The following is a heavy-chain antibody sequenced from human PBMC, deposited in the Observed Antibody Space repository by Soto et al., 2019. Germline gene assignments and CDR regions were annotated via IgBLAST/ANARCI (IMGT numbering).Heavy chain of an antibody. V-gene: IGHV4-39*01. Sequence: PSETLSLTCTVSGGSISSSSYYWGWIRQPPGKGLEWIGSIYYSGSTYYNPSLKSRVTISVDTSKNQFSLKLSSVTAADTAVYYCASTAHYDFWSGYYIGYYYYGMDVWGQGTTVTVSS. CDR2: IYYSGST. CDR1: GGSISSSSYY. CDR3: ASTAHYDFWSGYYIGYYYYGMDV. J-gene: IGHJ6*02. D-gene: IGHD3-3*01.